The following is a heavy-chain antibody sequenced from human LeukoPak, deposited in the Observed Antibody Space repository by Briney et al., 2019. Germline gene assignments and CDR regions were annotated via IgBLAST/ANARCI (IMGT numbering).Heavy chain of an antibody. J-gene: IGHJ4*02. CDR3: VRGSTLRHYQY. V-gene: IGHV4-59*08. CDR1: GGSISSYS. CDR2: FSDSGST. D-gene: IGHD3-16*01. Sequence: SETLSLTCSVSGGSISSYSWTWIRQPPGKGLEWIGYFSDSGSTNYNPSLKSRVTISVDTSKNQFSLILSSVTAADTAVYYCVRGSTLRHYQYWGQGTLVTVSS.